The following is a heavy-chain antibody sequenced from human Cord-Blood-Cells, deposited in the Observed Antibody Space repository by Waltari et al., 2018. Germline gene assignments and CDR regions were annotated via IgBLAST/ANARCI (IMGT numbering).Heavy chain of an antibody. CDR2: IYSNNDK. CDR3: AHSGMDSSSSGAFDI. V-gene: IGHV2-5*01. D-gene: IGHD6-6*01. CDR1: GFSLSTSGVG. J-gene: IGHJ3*02. Sequence: QITLKESGPTLVKPTQTLTLTCTFSGFSLSTSGVGVGWIRPPPGKALEWLAHIYSNNDKRYSPSPKCRLTTTTDTTKNQVVLTMTNVDAGDTATYYCAHSGMDSSSSGAFDIWGQGRMVTVSS.